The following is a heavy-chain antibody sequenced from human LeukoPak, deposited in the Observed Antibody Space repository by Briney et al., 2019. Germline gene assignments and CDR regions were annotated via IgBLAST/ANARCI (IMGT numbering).Heavy chain of an antibody. CDR1: GGTFSSYA. V-gene: IGHV1-69*13. CDR3: ARGWEEIAAAPSYYFDY. D-gene: IGHD6-13*01. Sequence: WASVKVSCKASGGTFSSYAISWVRQAPGQGLEWMGGIIPIFGTANYAQKFQGRVTITADESTSTAYMELSSLRSEDTAVYYCARGWEEIAAAPSYYFDYWGQGTLVTVSS. CDR2: IIPIFGTA. J-gene: IGHJ4*02.